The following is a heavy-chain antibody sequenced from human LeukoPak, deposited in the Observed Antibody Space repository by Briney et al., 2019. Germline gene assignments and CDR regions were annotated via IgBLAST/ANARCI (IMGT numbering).Heavy chain of an antibody. Sequence: PSETLSLTCTDSGGSISSSSYYWGWIRQPPGKGLEWIGSIYYSGSTYYNPSLKSRVTISVDTSKNQFSLKLSSVTAADTAVYYCARTGVLTADYWGQGTLATVSS. D-gene: IGHD1-14*01. CDR1: GGSISSSSYY. CDR2: IYYSGST. J-gene: IGHJ4*02. CDR3: ARTGVLTADY. V-gene: IGHV4-39*01.